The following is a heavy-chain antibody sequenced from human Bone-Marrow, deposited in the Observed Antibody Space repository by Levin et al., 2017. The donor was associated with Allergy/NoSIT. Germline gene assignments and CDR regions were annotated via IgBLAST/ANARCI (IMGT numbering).Heavy chain of an antibody. V-gene: IGHV1-69*04. CDR2: IIPILGVP. Sequence: SVKVSCKLSGGTFDKYTIGWVRQAPGQGLEWMGRIIPILGVPKFPQKLQGRVTFTEDKSTSTSYMELSSLTSEDTAIYFCATEEGNYNYGSFYYYFDSWGQGTLVTVSS. CDR3: ATEEGNYNYGSFYYYFDS. D-gene: IGHD4-11*01. CDR1: GGTFDKYT. J-gene: IGHJ4*02.